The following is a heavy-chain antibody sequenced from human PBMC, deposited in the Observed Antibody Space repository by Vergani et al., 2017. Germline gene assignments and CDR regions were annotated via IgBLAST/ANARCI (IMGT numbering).Heavy chain of an antibody. CDR1: GGSISSGGYY. CDR2: TYYSGST. V-gene: IGHV4-31*03. D-gene: IGHD3-3*01. Sequence: QVQLQESGPGLVKPSQTLSLTCTVSGGSISSGGYYWSWIRQHPGKGLEWIGYTYYSGSTYYNPSLKSRVTISVDTSKNQFSLKLSSVTAADTAVYYCARGGGRLEWLSYNWFDPWGQGTLVTVSS. CDR3: ARGGGRLEWLSYNWFDP. J-gene: IGHJ5*02.